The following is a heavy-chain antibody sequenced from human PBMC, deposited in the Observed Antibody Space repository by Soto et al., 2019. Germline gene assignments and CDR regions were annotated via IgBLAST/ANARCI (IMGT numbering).Heavy chain of an antibody. CDR1: GYSFSRNW. CDR3: ARHYNGFDY. V-gene: IGHV5-51*01. J-gene: IGHJ4*02. Sequence: PGESLKISCKDSGYSFSRNWIAWVRQMPGKGLEWMRVIFSGDSDTRFSPSFQGQVTISVDKSINTAYLQWSSLKASDTAMYYCARHYNGFDYWGQGTLVTVSS. D-gene: IGHD1-1*01. CDR2: IFSGDSDT.